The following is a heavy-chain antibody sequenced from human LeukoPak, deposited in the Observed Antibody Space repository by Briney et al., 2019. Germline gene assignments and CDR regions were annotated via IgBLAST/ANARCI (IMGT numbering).Heavy chain of an antibody. D-gene: IGHD6-13*01. Sequence: GGSLRLSCEASGFTVSSIHMVWVRQAPGRGLEWVSSVDGGGGGTYYADSVKGRFTISRDNSKDTLYLQMNGLRAEDTAVYFCAKQSAGSAAWYSLHYDFWGQGTLVTVSS. CDR1: GFTVSSIH. CDR2: VDGGGGGT. V-gene: IGHV3-23*01. J-gene: IGHJ4*02. CDR3: AKQSAGSAAWYSLHYDF.